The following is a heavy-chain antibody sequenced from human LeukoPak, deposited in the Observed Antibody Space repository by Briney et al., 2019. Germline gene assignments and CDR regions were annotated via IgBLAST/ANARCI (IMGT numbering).Heavy chain of an antibody. Sequence: GGSLRLSCAASGFTFSNYSMNWVRQAPGRGLEWLSYIGLASGFTSYADSLKGRFTFSSDTARNSLYLHLNSLRAEDTAVYFCARDHNWAFDSWGQGTLVTVSS. D-gene: IGHD1-20*01. CDR1: GFTFSNYS. CDR3: ARDHNWAFDS. V-gene: IGHV3-21*05. J-gene: IGHJ4*02. CDR2: IGLASGFT.